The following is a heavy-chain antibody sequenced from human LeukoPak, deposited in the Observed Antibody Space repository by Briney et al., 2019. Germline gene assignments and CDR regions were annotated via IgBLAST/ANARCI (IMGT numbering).Heavy chain of an antibody. V-gene: IGHV3-30*02. D-gene: IGHD1-26*01. J-gene: IGHJ3*02. Sequence: GGSLRLSCAASGFTFSSYGMHWVRQAPGKGLEWVAFIRFDGSIKYYAESVKGRFTISRDNSKNTLYVQMNSLRAEDTAVYYCAKKCGSSDAFDIWGQGTMVTVSS. CDR3: AKKCGSSDAFDI. CDR1: GFTFSSYG. CDR2: IRFDGSIK.